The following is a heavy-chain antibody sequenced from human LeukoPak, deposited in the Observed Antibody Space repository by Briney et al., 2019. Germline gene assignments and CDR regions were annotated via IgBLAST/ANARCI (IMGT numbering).Heavy chain of an antibody. D-gene: IGHD4-17*01. Sequence: PSETLSLTCAVYGGSFSGYYWSWIRQPPGKGLEWIGEINHSGSTNYNPSLKSRVTISVDTSKSQFSLKLSSVTAADTAVYYCAREKHDYGDPFDAFDIWGQGTMVTVSS. CDR1: GGSFSGYY. V-gene: IGHV4-34*01. CDR3: AREKHDYGDPFDAFDI. J-gene: IGHJ3*02. CDR2: INHSGST.